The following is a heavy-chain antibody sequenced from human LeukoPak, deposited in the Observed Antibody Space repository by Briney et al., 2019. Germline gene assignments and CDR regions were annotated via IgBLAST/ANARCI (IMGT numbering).Heavy chain of an antibody. CDR3: ARVGPRIAAAGPFQH. J-gene: IGHJ1*01. CDR1: GYSISSGYY. Sequence: SETLSLTCAVSGYSISSGYYWGWIRQPPGKGLEWIGSIYHSGSTYYNPSLKSRVTISVDTSKNQFSLKLSSVTAADTAVYYCARVGPRIAAAGPFQHWGQGTLVTVSS. D-gene: IGHD6-13*01. CDR2: IYHSGST. V-gene: IGHV4-38-2*01.